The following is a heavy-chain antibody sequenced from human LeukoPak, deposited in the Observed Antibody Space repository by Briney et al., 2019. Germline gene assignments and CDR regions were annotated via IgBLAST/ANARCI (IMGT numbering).Heavy chain of an antibody. J-gene: IGHJ4*02. CDR1: GGSFSGYY. Sequence: SETLSLTCAVYGGSFSGYYWSWIRQPPGKGPEWIGEINHSGSTNYNPSLKSRVTISVDTSKNQFSLKLSSVTAADTAVYYCARPLNSGWYGREFDYWGQGTLVTVSS. V-gene: IGHV4-34*01. CDR3: ARPLNSGWYGREFDY. CDR2: INHSGST. D-gene: IGHD6-19*01.